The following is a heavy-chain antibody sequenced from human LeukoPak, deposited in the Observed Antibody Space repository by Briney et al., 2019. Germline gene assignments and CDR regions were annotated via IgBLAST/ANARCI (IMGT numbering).Heavy chain of an antibody. Sequence: PGGSLRLSCADSGFTFSSYAMSWVRQAPGKGLEWVSAISGSGGSTYYADSVKGRFTISRDNSKNTLYLQMNSLRAEDTAVYYCAKAAYLVDTAMVTPFDYWSQGTLVTVSS. CDR1: GFTFSSYA. V-gene: IGHV3-23*01. CDR2: ISGSGGST. CDR3: AKAAYLVDTAMVTPFDY. D-gene: IGHD5-18*01. J-gene: IGHJ4*02.